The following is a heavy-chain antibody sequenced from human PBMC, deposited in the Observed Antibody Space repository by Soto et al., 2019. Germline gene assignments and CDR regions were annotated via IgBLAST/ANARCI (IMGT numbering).Heavy chain of an antibody. CDR1: GGSISRGGYY. J-gene: IGHJ4*02. Sequence: QVQLQESGPGLVKPSQTLSLTCTVSGGSISRGGYYWSWVRQHPGKGLEWIGYIFYRWDTYYNPALRSRVTISVAASEHPFFLKAPSVTAADTAVYYCATTAAAQGLDFWGQGTRVTVPS. D-gene: IGHD6-13*01. CDR3: ATTAAAQGLDF. CDR2: IFYRWDT. V-gene: IGHV4-31*03.